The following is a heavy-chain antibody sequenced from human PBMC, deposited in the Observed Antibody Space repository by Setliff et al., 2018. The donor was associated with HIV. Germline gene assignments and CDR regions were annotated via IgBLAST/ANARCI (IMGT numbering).Heavy chain of an antibody. J-gene: IGHJ3*02. CDR3: ARDGNPGGELSSNPDASDI. Sequence: PGGSLRLSCAASGFTFSSYSMNWVRQAPGKGLEWVSYISSATNTLSGGSYIVYYVDSVKGRFTISGDNAKNLLYLQMNGLRAEDTAMYYCARDGNPGGELSSNPDASDIWGQGTMVTVSS. V-gene: IGHV3-21*06. CDR2: ISSATNTLSGGSYIV. D-gene: IGHD3-16*02. CDR1: GFTFSSYS.